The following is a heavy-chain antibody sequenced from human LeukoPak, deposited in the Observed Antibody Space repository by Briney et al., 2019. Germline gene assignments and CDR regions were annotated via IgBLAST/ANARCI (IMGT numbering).Heavy chain of an antibody. Sequence: SETLSLTCTVSGGSISSYYWSWIRQPPGKGLEWIGYIYYSGSTNYNPSLKSRLAISVDTSKNQFSLMLSSVTAAYTAVYYCARANSSSSLYFDYWGQGTLVTVSS. V-gene: IGHV4-59*01. J-gene: IGHJ4*02. CDR2: IYYSGST. CDR1: GGSISSYY. CDR3: ARANSSSSLYFDY. D-gene: IGHD6-6*01.